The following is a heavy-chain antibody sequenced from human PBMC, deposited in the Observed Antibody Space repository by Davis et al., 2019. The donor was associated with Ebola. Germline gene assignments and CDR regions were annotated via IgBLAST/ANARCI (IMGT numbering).Heavy chain of an antibody. Sequence: ASVKVSCKASGYIFTGYYIHWVRQVPGQGLEWMGWINPDSGGTNYAQKFQGRVTMNRDTSISTAYMELSRLTSDDTAVYYCAKAALDIVATTLLYLDYWGQGTLVTVSS. D-gene: IGHD5-12*01. V-gene: IGHV1-2*02. CDR1: GYIFTGYY. CDR2: INPDSGGT. CDR3: AKAALDIVATTLLYLDY. J-gene: IGHJ4*02.